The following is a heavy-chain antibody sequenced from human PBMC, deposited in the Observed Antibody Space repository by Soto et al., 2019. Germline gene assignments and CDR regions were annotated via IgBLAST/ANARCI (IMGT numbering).Heavy chain of an antibody. Sequence: GGSLRLSCSASGFTFGSYAMHWVRQAPGKGLEYVSAINSNGGSTYYADSVKGRFTISRDNSKNTLYLQMSGLRGEDTAVYYCVSSRTHSSWLPPAGFFDYWGHGTLVTVSS. CDR3: VSSRTHSSWLPPAGFFDY. D-gene: IGHD5-12*01. J-gene: IGHJ4*01. CDR1: GFTFGSYA. CDR2: INSNGGST. V-gene: IGHV3-64D*08.